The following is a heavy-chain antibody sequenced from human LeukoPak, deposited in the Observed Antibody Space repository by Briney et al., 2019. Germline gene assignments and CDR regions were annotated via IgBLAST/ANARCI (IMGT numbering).Heavy chain of an antibody. J-gene: IGHJ4*02. Sequence: GGSLRLSCAASGFTFSSYGMHWVRQAPGKGLEWVAVISYDGSNKYYADSVKGRFTISRDNSKNTLYLQMNSLRAEDTAVYYCAKGDQLLWFGELSPTSYFDYWGQGTLVTVSS. D-gene: IGHD3-10*01. V-gene: IGHV3-30*18. CDR2: ISYDGSNK. CDR1: GFTFSSYG. CDR3: AKGDQLLWFGELSPTSYFDY.